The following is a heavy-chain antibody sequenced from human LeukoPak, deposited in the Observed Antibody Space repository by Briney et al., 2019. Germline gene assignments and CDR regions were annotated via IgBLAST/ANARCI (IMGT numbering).Heavy chain of an antibody. Sequence: PSETLSLTCTVSGGSISSSSYYWGWIRQPPGKGLEWIGSIYYSGSTYYNPSLKSRVTISVDTSKNQFSLKLSSVTAADTAVYYCARSIVGAPNWFDPWGQGTLVTVSS. CDR1: GGSISSSSYY. D-gene: IGHD1-26*01. J-gene: IGHJ5*02. CDR3: ARSIVGAPNWFDP. V-gene: IGHV4-39*07. CDR2: IYYSGST.